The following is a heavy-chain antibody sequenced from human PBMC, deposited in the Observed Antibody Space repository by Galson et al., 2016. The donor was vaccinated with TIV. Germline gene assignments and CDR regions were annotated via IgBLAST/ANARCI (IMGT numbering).Heavy chain of an antibody. J-gene: IGHJ4*02. CDR2: IYPGDSDT. CDR1: GYTFATSW. CDR3: ARREDPYRCGSGSGYFDF. D-gene: IGHD3-10*01. V-gene: IGHV5-51*03. Sequence: QSGAEVKKAGDSLKISCKGSGYTFATSWIGWVRQRPGKGLEWMGIIYPGDSDTRYSPPFAGPVTNSADKYISTAYQQWDSLKASDTAMYFCARREDPYRCGSGSGYFDFWGQGTLVTVSS.